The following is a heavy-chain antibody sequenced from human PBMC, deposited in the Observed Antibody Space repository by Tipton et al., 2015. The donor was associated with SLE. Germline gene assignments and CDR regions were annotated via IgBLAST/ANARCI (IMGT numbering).Heavy chain of an antibody. D-gene: IGHD1-14*01. J-gene: IGHJ4*02. V-gene: IGHV3-53*05. CDR2: LYSDGRT. CDR3: ARGDGITDDFDY. CDR1: DFNVSHYQ. Sequence: SLRLSCAASDFNVSHYQMSWVRQAPGKGLEWVSGLYSDGRTYYADFVKGRFTISRDNSKNTLYLQMNSLRGDDTAVYYCARGDGITDDFDYWGQGTLVTVSS.